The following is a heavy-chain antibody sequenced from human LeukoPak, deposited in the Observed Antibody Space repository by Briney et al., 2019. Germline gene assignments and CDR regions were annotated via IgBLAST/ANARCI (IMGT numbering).Heavy chain of an antibody. CDR1: GFTFSSYA. Sequence: PGGSLRLSCAASGFTFSSYAMSWVRQAPGKGLEWVSAISGSGGSTYYADSVKGRFTISRDNSKNTLYLQMNSLRAEDTAVYYCAKDLLYSSGREWHYYGMDVWGQGTTVTVSS. D-gene: IGHD6-19*01. J-gene: IGHJ6*02. CDR2: ISGSGGST. CDR3: AKDLLYSSGREWHYYGMDV. V-gene: IGHV3-23*01.